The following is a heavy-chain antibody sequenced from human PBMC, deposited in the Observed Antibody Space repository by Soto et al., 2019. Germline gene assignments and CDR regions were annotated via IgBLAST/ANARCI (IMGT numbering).Heavy chain of an antibody. Sequence: SETLSLTCTVSGGSISSFYWNWIRQPPGKGLEWIGLIYYTGSTNYNPSLKSRVTISVDTSKNQFSLKLTSVTAADTAVYYCVRDRNRGGYDFFDYWGQGTLVTVSS. V-gene: IGHV4-59*01. D-gene: IGHD5-12*01. J-gene: IGHJ4*02. CDR1: GGSISSFY. CDR2: IYYTGST. CDR3: VRDRNRGGYDFFDY.